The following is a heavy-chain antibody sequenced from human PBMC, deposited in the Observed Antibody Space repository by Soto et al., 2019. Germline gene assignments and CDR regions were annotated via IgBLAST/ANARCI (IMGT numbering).Heavy chain of an antibody. CDR3: ARVADYYDSSGYLSVVD. J-gene: IGHJ4*02. D-gene: IGHD3-22*01. CDR2: IISSGSFI. Sequence: PGGSLRLSCAASGFSFSNDNMNWIRQAPGKGLEWVSSIISSGSFIYYADSVKGRFTISRDNAKNSLYLQMNSLRAEDTALYYCARVADYYDSSGYLSVVDCGQGTLVTVYS. V-gene: IGHV3-21*01. CDR1: GFSFSNDN.